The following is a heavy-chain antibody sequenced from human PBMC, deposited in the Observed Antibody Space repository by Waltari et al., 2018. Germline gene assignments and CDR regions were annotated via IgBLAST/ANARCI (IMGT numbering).Heavy chain of an antibody. V-gene: IGHV1-2*02. CDR2: INPNSGGT. Sequence: QVQLVQSGAEVKKPGASVKVSCKASGSTFTGYYMHWVRQAPGQGLEWMGWINPNSGGTNYAQKFQGRGTMTRDTSISTAYMELSRLRSDDTAVYYCARVSYYYDSSGYERYFQHWGQGTLVTVSS. J-gene: IGHJ1*01. CDR1: GSTFTGYY. D-gene: IGHD3-22*01. CDR3: ARVSYYYDSSGYERYFQH.